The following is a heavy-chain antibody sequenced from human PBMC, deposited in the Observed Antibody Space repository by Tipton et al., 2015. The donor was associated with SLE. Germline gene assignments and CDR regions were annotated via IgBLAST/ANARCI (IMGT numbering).Heavy chain of an antibody. CDR1: GFMFSSYA. J-gene: IGHJ1*01. CDR2: ISGGGDST. D-gene: IGHD6-19*01. V-gene: IGHV3-23*01. Sequence: SLRLSCAASGFMFSSYAMRWVRQAPGKGLEWVSVISGGGDSTSYADSVKGRFTISRDNSKNTVYLQMNSQRAEDMAVYFCARVWQWLEFRDWGQGTLVTVSS. CDR3: ARVWQWLEFRD.